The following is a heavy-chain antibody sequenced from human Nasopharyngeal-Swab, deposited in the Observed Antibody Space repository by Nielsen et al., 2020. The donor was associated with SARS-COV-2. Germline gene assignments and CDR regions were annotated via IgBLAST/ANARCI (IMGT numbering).Heavy chain of an antibody. CDR3: ARDTYDRSGYYSGY. CDR1: GFTVSSNY. J-gene: IGHJ4*02. Sequence: GESLKLSCAASGFTVSSNYMSWVRQAPGKGLQRVSVIYNGGSTYYADSVKGRFTISRDNSKNTLYLQMNSLRAEDTAVYYCARDTYDRSGYYSGYWGQGTLVTVSS. V-gene: IGHV3-66*01. CDR2: IYNGGST. D-gene: IGHD3-22*01.